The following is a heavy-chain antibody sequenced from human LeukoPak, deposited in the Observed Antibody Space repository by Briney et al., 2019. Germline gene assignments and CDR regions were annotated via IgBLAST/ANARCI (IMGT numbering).Heavy chain of an antibody. V-gene: IGHV1-2*02. J-gene: IGHJ4*02. CDR2: INPNSGGT. CDR3: AXXXXXXXXXFRWYFDY. CDR1: GYTFTGYY. D-gene: IGHD2-15*01. Sequence: ASVKVSCKASGYTFTGYYMHWVRQAPGQGLEWMGWINPNSGGTNYAQKFQGRVTMTRDTSISTAYMELSRLRSDDTAVYYCAXXXXXXXXXFRWYFDYWGQGTLVTVS.